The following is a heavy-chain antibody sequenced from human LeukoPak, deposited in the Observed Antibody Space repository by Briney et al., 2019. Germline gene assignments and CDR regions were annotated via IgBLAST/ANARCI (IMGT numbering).Heavy chain of an antibody. J-gene: IGHJ4*02. Sequence: ASVNVSCTASGYTFTAHYMHWVRQAPGQGLEWMGWINPKSGGTNFAQKFQGRVTMTRDTSISTAYMEMSRLRSDDRAVYYCARENADSSGYYFLDYWGQGTLVTVSS. D-gene: IGHD3-22*01. CDR2: INPKSGGT. CDR3: ARENADSSGYYFLDY. V-gene: IGHV1-2*02. CDR1: GYTFTAHY.